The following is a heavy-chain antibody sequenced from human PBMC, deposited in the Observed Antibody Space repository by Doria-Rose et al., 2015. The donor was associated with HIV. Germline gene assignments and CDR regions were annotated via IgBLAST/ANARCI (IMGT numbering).Heavy chain of an antibody. CDR3: ARIKSSRWYHKYYFDF. Sequence: QITLKESGPVPVKPTETLTLTCTVSGVSLSSPGMGVSWIRQPPGKAQEWLANIFSDDERSYKTSLKSRLTISRGTSKSQVVLTMTDMDPVDTATYYCARIKSSRWYHKYYFDFWGQGTLVIVSA. J-gene: IGHJ4*02. CDR2: IFSDDER. D-gene: IGHD6-13*01. CDR1: GVSLSSPGMG. V-gene: IGHV2-26*01.